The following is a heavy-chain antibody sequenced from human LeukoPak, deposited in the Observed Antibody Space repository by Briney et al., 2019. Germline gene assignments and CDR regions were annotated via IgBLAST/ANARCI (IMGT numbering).Heavy chain of an antibody. D-gene: IGHD6-19*01. CDR2: ISASGGST. J-gene: IGHJ4*02. CDR1: YSTSSSYA. CDR3: AKDRPWLVQAD. V-gene: IGHV3-23*01. Sequence: GSLRLYRDTSYSTSSSYAMSWVRQAPANGLEWLSAISASGGSTYYADSVKGRFTISRDNSKNTLYLQMNSLRAEDTAVYYCAKDRPWLVQADWGQGTLVTVSS.